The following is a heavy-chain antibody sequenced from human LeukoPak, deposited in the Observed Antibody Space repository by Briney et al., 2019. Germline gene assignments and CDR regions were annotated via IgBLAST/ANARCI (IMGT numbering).Heavy chain of an antibody. D-gene: IGHD2-2*01. CDR3: ARSPRDQDAFDI. CDR1: GGTFSSYA. CDR2: IIPIFGTA. V-gene: IGHV1-69*13. Sequence: SVKVSCKASGGTFSSYAISWVRQAPGQGLEWMGGIIPIFGTANYAQKFQGRVTITADESTSTAYMELSSLRSEDTAVYYCARSPRDQDAFDIWGQGTTVTVSS. J-gene: IGHJ3*02.